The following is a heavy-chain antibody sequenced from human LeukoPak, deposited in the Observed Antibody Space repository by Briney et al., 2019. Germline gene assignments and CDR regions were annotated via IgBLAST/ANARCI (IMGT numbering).Heavy chain of an antibody. D-gene: IGHD6-13*01. V-gene: IGHV4-61*08. CDR2: IYYSGST. CDR1: GGSISSGGYY. CDR3: ARHDGSSWYYAFDV. Sequence: SETLSLTCTVSGGSISSGGYYWSWIRQPPGKGLEWIGYIYYSGSTNYNPSLKSRVTISLDTSKNQFSLKLSSVTAADTAVYYCARHDGSSWYYAFDVWGQGTMVTVSS. J-gene: IGHJ3*01.